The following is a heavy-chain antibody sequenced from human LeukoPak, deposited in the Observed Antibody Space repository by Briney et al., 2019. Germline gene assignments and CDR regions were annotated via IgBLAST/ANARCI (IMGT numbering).Heavy chain of an antibody. Sequence: GASVKVSCKASGYTFTGYYMHWVRQAPGQGLEWMGWINPNSGGTNYAQKIQGRVTMTRDTPLSTAYMELSRLRSDDTAVYYCARGGPQNDNYYYYYMDVWGKGTTVTVSS. J-gene: IGHJ6*03. CDR2: INPNSGGT. V-gene: IGHV1-2*02. CDR3: ARGGPQNDNYYYYYMDV. CDR1: GYTFTGYY. D-gene: IGHD3-22*01.